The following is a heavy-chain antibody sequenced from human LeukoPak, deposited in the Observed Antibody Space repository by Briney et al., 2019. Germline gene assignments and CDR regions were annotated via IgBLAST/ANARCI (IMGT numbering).Heavy chain of an antibody. CDR2: IKSKTDGGTT. J-gene: IGHJ4*02. D-gene: IGHD5-18*01. CDR1: GFTFSNAC. CDR3: TTCGYSYGSDY. V-gene: IGHV3-15*01. Sequence: GGSLRLSCAASGFTFSNACMSWVRQAPEKGLEWVGRIKSKTDGGTTDYAAPVKGRSTISRDDSKNTLYLQMNILKTEDTAVYYCTTCGYSYGSDYWGQGTLVTVSS.